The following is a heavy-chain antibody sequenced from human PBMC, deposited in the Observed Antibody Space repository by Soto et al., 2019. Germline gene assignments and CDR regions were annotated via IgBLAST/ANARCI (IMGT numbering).Heavy chain of an antibody. Sequence: SETLSLTCAVYGGSFSGYYWSWIRQPPGKGLEWIGEINHSGSTNYNPSLKSRVTISVDTSKNQFSLKLSSVTTADTAVYYCAIVGGDPSGYDPNYYYGMDVWGQGTTVTVSS. CDR1: GGSFSGYY. V-gene: IGHV4-34*01. J-gene: IGHJ6*02. D-gene: IGHD5-12*01. CDR2: INHSGST. CDR3: AIVGGDPSGYDPNYYYGMDV.